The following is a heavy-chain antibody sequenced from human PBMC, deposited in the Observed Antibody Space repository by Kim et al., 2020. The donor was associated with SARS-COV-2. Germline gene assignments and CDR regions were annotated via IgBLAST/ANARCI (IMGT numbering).Heavy chain of an antibody. J-gene: IGHJ4*02. CDR3: ASALDVDTAMEIDY. Sequence: SETLSLTCTVSGGSISSGGYYWSWIRQHPGKGLEWIGYIYYSGSTYYNPSLKSRVTISVDTSKNQFSLKLSSVTAADTAVYYCASALDVDTAMEIDYWGQGTLVTVSS. V-gene: IGHV4-31*03. CDR1: GGSISSGGYY. CDR2: IYYSGST. D-gene: IGHD5-18*01.